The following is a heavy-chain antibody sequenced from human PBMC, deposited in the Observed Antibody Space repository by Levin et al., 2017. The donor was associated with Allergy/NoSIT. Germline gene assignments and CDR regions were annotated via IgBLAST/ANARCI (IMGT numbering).Heavy chain of an antibody. D-gene: IGHD2-2*01. Sequence: TGGSLRLSCAASGFTFSSYAMSWVRQAPGKGLEWVSSISGGGGSTYYADSVKGRFTISRDNSKNTLYLQTNSLRAEDTAVYYCTKDKGSSSGSSDYWGQGTLVTVSA. CDR1: GFTFSSYA. CDR2: ISGGGGST. J-gene: IGHJ4*02. V-gene: IGHV3-23*01. CDR3: TKDKGSSSGSSDY.